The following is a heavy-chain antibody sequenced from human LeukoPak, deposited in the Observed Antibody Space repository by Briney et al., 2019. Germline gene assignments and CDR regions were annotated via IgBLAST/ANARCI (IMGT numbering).Heavy chain of an antibody. CDR1: GLIFSSYW. CDR3: ARDSSPIDFWSGYAY. V-gene: IGHV3-7*01. D-gene: IGHD3-3*01. CDR2: IKQDGSEK. J-gene: IGHJ4*02. Sequence: GGSLRPSCAASGLIFSSYWMSWVRQVPGKGLEWVANIKQDGSEKYYVDSVKGRFTISRDNAKNSLYLQMNSLRAGDTAVYYCARDSSPIDFWSGYAYWGQGTLVNVSS.